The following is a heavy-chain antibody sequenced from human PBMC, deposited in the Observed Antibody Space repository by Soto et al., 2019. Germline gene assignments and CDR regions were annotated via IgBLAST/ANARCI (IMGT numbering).Heavy chain of an antibody. J-gene: IGHJ4*02. V-gene: IGHV4-34*01. Sequence: SETLSLTCAVYGGSFSGYYWSWIRQPPGKGLEWIGEINHSGSTNYNPSLKSRVTISVDTSKNQFSLKLSSVTAADTAVYYCERALEGQLAFDYWGQGTLVTVSS. CDR2: INHSGST. CDR1: GGSFSGYY. CDR3: ERALEGQLAFDY. D-gene: IGHD6-13*01.